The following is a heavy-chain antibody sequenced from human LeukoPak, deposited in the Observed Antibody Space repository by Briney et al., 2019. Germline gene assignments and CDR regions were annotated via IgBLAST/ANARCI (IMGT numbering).Heavy chain of an antibody. CDR2: IWSDGSNK. J-gene: IGHJ4*02. CDR3: AIHSEQQLANY. CDR1: GFTFSNYG. V-gene: IGHV3-33*01. D-gene: IGHD6-13*01. Sequence: PGGSLRLSCAASGFTFSNYGMHWFRQAPGKGLEWAAIIWSDGSNKYYADSVKGRFTISRDNSKNTLFLQMSSLRAEDTAVYYCAIHSEQQLANYWGQGTLVTVSS.